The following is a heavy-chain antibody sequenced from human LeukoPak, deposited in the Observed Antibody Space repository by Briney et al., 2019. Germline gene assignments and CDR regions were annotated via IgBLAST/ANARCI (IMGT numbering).Heavy chain of an antibody. CDR2: INPSGCST. V-gene: IGHV1-46*01. CDR1: GYTVTSYY. J-gene: IGHJ4*02. D-gene: IGHD4-17*01. CDR3: ARGDGATVTLY. Sequence: ASVKVSCRASGYTVTSYYMHWVRQAPGQGLEWMGIINPSGCSTSYAQKFQGRVTITRDMSTSTVYMELSSLRSADTAVYYCARGDGATVTLYWGQGPLVTVST.